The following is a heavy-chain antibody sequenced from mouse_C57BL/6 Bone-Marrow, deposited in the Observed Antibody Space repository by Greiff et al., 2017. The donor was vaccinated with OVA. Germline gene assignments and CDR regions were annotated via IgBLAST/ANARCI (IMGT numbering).Heavy chain of an antibody. Sequence: QVQLQQPGAELVKPGASVKLSCKASGYTFTSYWMQWVKQRPGQGLEWIGEIDPSDSYTNYNQKFKGKATLTVDTSSSTAYMQLSSLTSEDSAVYYCAIEALFYYGSSWIAYWGQGTLVTVSA. J-gene: IGHJ3*01. CDR1: GYTFTSYW. CDR2: IDPSDSYT. CDR3: AIEALFYYGSSWIAY. V-gene: IGHV1-50*01. D-gene: IGHD1-1*01.